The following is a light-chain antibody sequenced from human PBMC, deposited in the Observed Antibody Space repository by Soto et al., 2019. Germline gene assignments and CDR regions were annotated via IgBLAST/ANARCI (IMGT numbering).Light chain of an antibody. V-gene: IGKV3-11*01. CDR3: QQYGTSPLT. Sequence: EIVLTQSPATLSLSPGERATLSCRASQSVSSYLAWYQQRPGQPPRLLMYDASNRATGIPARFSASGSGTDFTLTISSLEPEDFAVYYCQQYGTSPLTFGGGARLEVK. CDR1: QSVSSY. CDR2: DAS. J-gene: IGKJ4*01.